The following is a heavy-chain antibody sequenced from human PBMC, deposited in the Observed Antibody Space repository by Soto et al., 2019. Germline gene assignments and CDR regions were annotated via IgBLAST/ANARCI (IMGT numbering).Heavy chain of an antibody. CDR3: TRGAATGAGFYQFEN. CDR1: GFTFTSNW. CDR2: INSDGTTT. Sequence: EVQLVESGGGLVQPGGSLRLSCAASGFTFTSNWMHWVRQAPGKGLVWVSRINSDGTTTTYADSVKGRFTISRDNDKNKLYLQVNSLGDEDTAVYYCTRGAATGAGFYQFENWGEGTLVTVSS. J-gene: IGHJ4*02. V-gene: IGHV3-74*01. D-gene: IGHD1-26*01.